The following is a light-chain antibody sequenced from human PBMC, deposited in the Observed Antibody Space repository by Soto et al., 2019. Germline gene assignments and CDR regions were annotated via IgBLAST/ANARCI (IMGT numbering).Light chain of an antibody. V-gene: IGLV2-14*01. Sequence: QSVLTQPASVSGAPGQSITISCTGTSSDVDDYIYVSWYQHHPGKAPKLLIYEVSYRPSGVSNRFSGSNSGNTASLTISGLQAEDEADYYCSSYISSSTLVFGGGTKLTVL. CDR2: EVS. CDR3: SSYISSSTLV. CDR1: SSDVDDYIY. J-gene: IGLJ3*02.